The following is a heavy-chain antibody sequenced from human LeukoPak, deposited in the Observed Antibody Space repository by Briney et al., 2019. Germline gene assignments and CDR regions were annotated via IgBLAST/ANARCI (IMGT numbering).Heavy chain of an antibody. J-gene: IGHJ6*02. CDR1: GGSVSSGSYY. Sequence: PSETLSLTCTVSGGSVSSGSYYWSWIRQPPGKGLEWIGYIYYSGSTNYNPSLKSRVTISVDTSKNQFSLKLSSVTAADTAVYYCARDTTLIQPYYYYGMDVWGQGTTVTVSS. D-gene: IGHD5-18*01. V-gene: IGHV4-61*01. CDR3: ARDTTLIQPYYYYGMDV. CDR2: IYYSGST.